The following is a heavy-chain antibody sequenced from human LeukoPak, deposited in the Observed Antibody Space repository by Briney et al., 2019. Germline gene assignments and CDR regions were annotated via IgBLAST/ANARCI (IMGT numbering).Heavy chain of an antibody. V-gene: IGHV3-15*01. CDR3: AIWNYSTFDY. CDR2: IFSKIDGGTT. CDR1: GFTFSSAW. J-gene: IGHJ4*02. Sequence: GGSLRLSCAASGFTFSSAWMTWVRQAPGKGLEWVGRIFSKIDGGTTHYAAPVKGRFTISRDDSKNILYLQMNSVTTEDSAIYYCAIWNYSTFDYWGQGTLGTVSS. D-gene: IGHD1-7*01.